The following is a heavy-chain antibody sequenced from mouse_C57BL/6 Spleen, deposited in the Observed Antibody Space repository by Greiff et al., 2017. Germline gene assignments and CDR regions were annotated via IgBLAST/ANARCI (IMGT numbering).Heavy chain of an antibody. CDR1: GYTFTSYW. CDR2: IYPSDSET. Sequence: LQESGAELVRPGSSVKLSCKASGYTFTSYWMDWVKQRPGQGLEWIGNIYPSDSETHYNQKFKDKATLTVDKSSSTAYMQLSSLTSEDAAVYYCARCADDYGSSLWYFDVWGTGTTVTVSS. J-gene: IGHJ1*03. D-gene: IGHD1-1*01. V-gene: IGHV1-61*01. CDR3: ARCADDYGSSLWYFDV.